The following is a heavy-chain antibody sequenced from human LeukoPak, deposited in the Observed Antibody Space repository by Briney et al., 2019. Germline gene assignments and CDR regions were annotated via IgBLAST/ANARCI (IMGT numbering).Heavy chain of an antibody. Sequence: GGSLRLSCAASRFTFSSYGMHWVRQAPGKGLEWVAFIRCDGSNKYYADSVKGRVTISRDNSKNTLYLQMNSLRAEDTAVYYCAKDLVSEYFDWLEDETSDDYWGQGTLVTVSS. CDR3: AKDLVSEYFDWLEDETSDDY. CDR2: IRCDGSNK. D-gene: IGHD3-9*01. J-gene: IGHJ4*02. CDR1: RFTFSSYG. V-gene: IGHV3-30*02.